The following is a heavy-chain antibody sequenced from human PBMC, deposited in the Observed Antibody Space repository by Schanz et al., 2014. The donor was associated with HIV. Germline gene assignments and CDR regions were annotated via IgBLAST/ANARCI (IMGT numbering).Heavy chain of an antibody. CDR1: GYTFTSYD. CDR2: MNPNSGNT. Sequence: QVQLVQSGAEVTKPGASVKVSCKASGYTFTSYDIHWVRQATGQGLEWMGWMNPNSGNTGYAQKFQGRVTMTRDTSISPTYMELSSLRSEDTAVYYCASFPRLIDYNTSQGMDLWGQGTLVTVS. D-gene: IGHD1-20*01. J-gene: IGHJ5*02. V-gene: IGHV1-8*01. CDR3: ASFPRLIDYNTSQGMDL.